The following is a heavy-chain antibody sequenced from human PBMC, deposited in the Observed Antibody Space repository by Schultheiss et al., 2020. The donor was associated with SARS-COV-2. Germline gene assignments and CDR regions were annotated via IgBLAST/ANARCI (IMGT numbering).Heavy chain of an antibody. CDR1: GFTFSSYA. J-gene: IGHJ4*02. D-gene: IGHD3-22*01. CDR2: IRSKAYGGTT. CDR3: TRDGAPPYYYDSSGYYDY. Sequence: GGSLRLSCAASGFTFSSYAMSWFRQAPGKGLEWVGFIRSKAYGGTTEYAASVKGRFTISRDDSKSIAYLQMNSLKTEDTAVYYCTRDGAPPYYYDSSGYYDYWGQGTLVTVSS. V-gene: IGHV3-49*03.